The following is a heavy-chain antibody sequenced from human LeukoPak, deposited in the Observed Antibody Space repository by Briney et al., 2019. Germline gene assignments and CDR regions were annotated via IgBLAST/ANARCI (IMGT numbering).Heavy chain of an antibody. CDR3: ARWSLHSSGWYFDY. J-gene: IGHJ4*02. CDR2: ISYSGST. Sequence: SETLSLTCIVSGDSISSYYWSWIRQPPGKGLEWIGYISYSGSTNYNPSLKSRVTISVDTSKSQFSLNLTSVTAADTAMYYCARWSLHSSGWYFDYWGQGTLVTVSS. V-gene: IGHV4-59*01. D-gene: IGHD6-19*01. CDR1: GDSISSYY.